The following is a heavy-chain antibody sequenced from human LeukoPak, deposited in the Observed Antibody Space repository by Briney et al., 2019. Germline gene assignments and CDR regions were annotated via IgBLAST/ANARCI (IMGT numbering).Heavy chain of an antibody. Sequence: TLSLTCTVSGGSISSGGYYWSWIRQHPGKGLEWIGYIYYSGSTYYNPSLKSRVTISVDTSKNQFSLKLSSVTAADTAVYYCASGNYYDSSGYSDFDYWGQGTLVTVSS. V-gene: IGHV4-31*03. D-gene: IGHD3-22*01. CDR2: IYYSGST. J-gene: IGHJ4*02. CDR3: ASGNYYDSSGYSDFDY. CDR1: GGSISSGGYY.